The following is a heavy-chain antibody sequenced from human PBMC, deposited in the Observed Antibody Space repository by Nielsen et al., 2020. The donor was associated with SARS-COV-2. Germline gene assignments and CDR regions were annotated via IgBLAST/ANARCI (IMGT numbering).Heavy chain of an antibody. J-gene: IGHJ4*02. CDR3: ARGGSYFDY. Sequence: SETLSLTCAVYGGSFSDYYWTWIRQPPGEGLEWIAEIDHRGSTKYNPSFTSRVTISVDTSKNQFSLKLTSVTAADTAVYYCARGGSYFDYWGQGTLVTVSS. CDR2: IDHRGST. V-gene: IGHV4-34*01. CDR1: GGSFSDYY. D-gene: IGHD3-10*01.